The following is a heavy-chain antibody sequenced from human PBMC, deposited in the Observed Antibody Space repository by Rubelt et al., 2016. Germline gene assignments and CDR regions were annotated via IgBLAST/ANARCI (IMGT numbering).Heavy chain of an antibody. CDR3: ARGNSGYDYGLDY. V-gene: IGHV1-2*02. CDR2: INPNSGGT. Sequence: QVQLVQSGAEVKKPGASVKVSCKASGYTFTGYYMHWVRQAPGQGLEWMGWINPNSGGTNYATKFQGRVTMTRDTSVSTAYMELGRLTSDDTAVYYCARGNSGYDYGLDYWGQGTLVTVSS. D-gene: IGHD5-12*01. J-gene: IGHJ4*02. CDR1: GYTFTGYY.